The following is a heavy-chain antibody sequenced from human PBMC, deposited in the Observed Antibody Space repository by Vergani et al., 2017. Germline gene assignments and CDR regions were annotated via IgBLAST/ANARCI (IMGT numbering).Heavy chain of an antibody. CDR1: GYSISSGYY. J-gene: IGHJ4*02. CDR2: IYHSGST. Sequence: QVQLQESGPGLVKPSETLSLTCTVSGYSISSGYYWGWLRQPPGKGLEWIGSIYHSGSTYYNPSLKSRVTISVDTSKNQFSLKLSSVTAADTAVNYCARVSGSVADDYWGQGTLVTVSS. V-gene: IGHV4-38-2*02. CDR3: ARVSGSVADDY. D-gene: IGHD1-26*01.